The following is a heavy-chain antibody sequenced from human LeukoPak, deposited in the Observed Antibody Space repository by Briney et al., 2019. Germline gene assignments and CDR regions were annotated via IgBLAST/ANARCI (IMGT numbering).Heavy chain of an antibody. V-gene: IGHV3-53*01. Sequence: PGGSLRLSCAASGLSVSSNSMRWVRQAPGKGVEWVSVIYSGGATYYADSVKGRFTISRDNSKNTVYLQMNSLRAEDTAVYYCARDRDTSGYILDYWGRGTLVTVSS. CDR1: GLSVSSNS. J-gene: IGHJ4*02. CDR2: IYSGGAT. D-gene: IGHD3-22*01. CDR3: ARDRDTSGYILDY.